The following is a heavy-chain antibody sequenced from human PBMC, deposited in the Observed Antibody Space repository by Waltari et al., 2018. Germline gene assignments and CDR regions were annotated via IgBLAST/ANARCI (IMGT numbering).Heavy chain of an antibody. D-gene: IGHD3-22*01. Sequence: EVQLVDSGGGLVKPGGSLRLSCAASGFTFSTYSMNWVRQVPGKGLEWFSSISSSSSSIYYADSVKGRFTISRDNAKNSLDLQMNSLRVEDTAVYYCARGRIYHDSSASGYYFDYWGQGTLVAVSS. CDR1: GFTFSTYS. CDR3: ARGRIYHDSSASGYYFDY. CDR2: ISSSSSSI. V-gene: IGHV3-21*01. J-gene: IGHJ4*02.